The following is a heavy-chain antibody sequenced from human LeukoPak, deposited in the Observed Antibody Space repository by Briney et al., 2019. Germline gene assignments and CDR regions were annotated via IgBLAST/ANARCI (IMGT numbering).Heavy chain of an antibody. V-gene: IGHV3-21*01. CDR1: GFTFSSYS. D-gene: IGHD3-10*01. CDR3: ARDSLYGSGLDGMDV. CDR2: ISSSSSYI. Sequence: GGSLRLSCAASGFTFSSYSMNWVRQAPGKGLEWVSSISSSSSYIYYADSVKGRFTISRDNSKNTLYLQMNSLRAEDTAVYYCARDSLYGSGLDGMDVWGQGTTVTVSS. J-gene: IGHJ6*02.